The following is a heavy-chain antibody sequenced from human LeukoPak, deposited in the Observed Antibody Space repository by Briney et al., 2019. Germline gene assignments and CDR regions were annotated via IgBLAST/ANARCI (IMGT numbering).Heavy chain of an antibody. J-gene: IGHJ4*02. CDR3: ATARDRNSVYSSLDY. D-gene: IGHD5/OR15-5a*01. CDR2: INPNSGGT. V-gene: IGHV1-2*02. Sequence: AAVKVSCKASGYTFTGYYMHWVRQAPGQGLEWMGWINPNSGGTNYAQKFQGRVTMTRDTSISTAYMELSSLRSDDTAVYYCATARDRNSVYSSLDYWGQGTLVTVSS. CDR1: GYTFTGYY.